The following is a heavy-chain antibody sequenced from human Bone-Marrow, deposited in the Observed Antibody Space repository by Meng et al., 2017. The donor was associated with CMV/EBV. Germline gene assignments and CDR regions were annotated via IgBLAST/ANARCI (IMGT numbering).Heavy chain of an antibody. D-gene: IGHD3-3*01. Sequence: ASVKVSCKASGYTFTSYGISWVRQAPGQGLEWMGWISAYNGNTNYAQKPQGRVTMTTDTSTSTAYMELRSLRSDDTAVYYCARFREESDYDFWSGYLTYYYYGMDVWGQGTTVTVSS. J-gene: IGHJ6*02. CDR3: ARFREESDYDFWSGYLTYYYYGMDV. CDR1: GYTFTSYG. V-gene: IGHV1-18*01. CDR2: ISAYNGNT.